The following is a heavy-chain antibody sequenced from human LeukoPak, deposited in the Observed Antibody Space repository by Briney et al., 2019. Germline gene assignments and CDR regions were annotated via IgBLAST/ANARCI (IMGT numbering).Heavy chain of an antibody. Sequence: GGSLRLSCAASGFPLSSYSINWVPQAPGKGLEWVSYISSRGSAIYYVDSEKGRFTVYRDNAKHSMFVHMNTPRAGDTAVYYCVTVKGSYFDYWGQGALVTVSS. CDR1: GFPLSSYS. CDR2: ISSRGSAI. D-gene: IGHD2-15*01. CDR3: VTVKGSYFDY. J-gene: IGHJ4*02. V-gene: IGHV3-48*01.